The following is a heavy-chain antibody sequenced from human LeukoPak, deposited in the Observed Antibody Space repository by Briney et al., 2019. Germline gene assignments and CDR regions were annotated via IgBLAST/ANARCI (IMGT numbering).Heavy chain of an antibody. D-gene: IGHD3-3*01. CDR3: ASLYDFWSGYEDY. CDR1: GFTFSSYA. CDR2: ISYDGSNK. Sequence: GGSLRLSCAASGFTFSSYAMHWVRQAPGKGLEWVAVISYDGSNKYYADSVKGRFTISRDNSKNTLYLQMNSLRAEDTAVYYCASLYDFWSGYEDYWGQGTLVTVSS. V-gene: IGHV3-30*04. J-gene: IGHJ4*02.